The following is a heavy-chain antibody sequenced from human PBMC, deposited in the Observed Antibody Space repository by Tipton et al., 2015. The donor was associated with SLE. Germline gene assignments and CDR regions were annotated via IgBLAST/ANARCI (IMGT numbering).Heavy chain of an antibody. V-gene: IGHV3-7*01. D-gene: IGHD1-26*01. CDR2: INQDGSEQ. Sequence: GSLRLSCAASRLSISNNWMSWVRQAPGKGLEWVAHINQDGSEQYYVDSVKGRFTIYRDNAKSSLYLQMNSLRAEDTAVYYCVREYQGRFYVNGAFDVWGQGTVVTVSS. J-gene: IGHJ3*01. CDR3: VREYQGRFYVNGAFDV. CDR1: RLSISNNW.